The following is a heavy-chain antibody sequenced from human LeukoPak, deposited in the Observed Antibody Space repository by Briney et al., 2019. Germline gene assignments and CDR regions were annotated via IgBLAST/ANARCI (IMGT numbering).Heavy chain of an antibody. CDR2: ISTSGGST. J-gene: IGHJ4*02. Sequence: GESLRLSCAASGFTFSSYAMSWVRQAPGKGLEWVSGISTSGGSTSYADSVKGRFTISRDNPRHTPYMQMNSLRAEDTALYYCAIMHPYYDGSGYWVQWGQGTLVTVSS. D-gene: IGHD3-22*01. V-gene: IGHV3-23*01. CDR3: AIMHPYYDGSGYWVQ. CDR1: GFTFSSYA.